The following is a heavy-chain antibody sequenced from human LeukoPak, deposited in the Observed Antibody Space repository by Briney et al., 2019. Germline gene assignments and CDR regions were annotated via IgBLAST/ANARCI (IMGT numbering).Heavy chain of an antibody. V-gene: IGHV3-53*01. CDR2: IYSGGTT. Sequence: GGSLRLSCAGSGFTFSNAWMNWVRQTPGKGLEWVSVIYSGGTTDYADSVKGRFTISRDNSNNTLYLQMNSLRAEDTAVYYCASTTPAGYNLFYFDHWGQGTLVTVSS. CDR3: ASTTPAGYNLFYFDH. J-gene: IGHJ4*02. D-gene: IGHD5-24*01. CDR1: GFTFSNAW.